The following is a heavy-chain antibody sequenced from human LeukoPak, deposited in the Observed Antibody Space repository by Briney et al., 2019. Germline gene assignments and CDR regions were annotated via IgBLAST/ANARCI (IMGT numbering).Heavy chain of an antibody. D-gene: IGHD6-13*01. CDR3: AKDRSSSWTWTIDY. Sequence: GGSLRLSCAASGFAFSSNGMHWVRQAPGKGLEWVALISYDGSNKYYADSVKGRFTISRDNSKNTLYLQMNSLGAEDTAVYYCAKDRSSSWTWTIDYWGQGTLVTVSS. V-gene: IGHV3-30*18. CDR1: GFAFSSNG. J-gene: IGHJ4*02. CDR2: ISYDGSNK.